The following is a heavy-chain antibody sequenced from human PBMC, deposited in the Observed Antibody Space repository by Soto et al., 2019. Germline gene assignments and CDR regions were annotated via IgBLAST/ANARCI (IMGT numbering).Heavy chain of an antibody. CDR1: GYTLTELS. CDR2: FDPEDGET. Sequence: QVQLVQSGAEVKKPGASVKVSCKVSGYTLTELSMHWVRQAPGKGLEWMGGFDPEDGETIYAQKLQGRVTMNEDTSTDTAYMELSSLRSEDTAVYYCATGGFGDTAMARRDYWGQGTLVTVSS. CDR3: ATGGFGDTAMARRDY. D-gene: IGHD5-18*01. J-gene: IGHJ4*02. V-gene: IGHV1-24*01.